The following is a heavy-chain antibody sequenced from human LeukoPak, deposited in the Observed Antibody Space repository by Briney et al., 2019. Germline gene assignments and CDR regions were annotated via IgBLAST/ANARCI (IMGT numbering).Heavy chain of an antibody. CDR1: GFTFSSCT. D-gene: IGHD2-2*01. CDR3: AKALPTAMTVDY. V-gene: IGHV3-21*01. CDR2: ISSSSSYI. Sequence: GGSLRLSCAASGFTFSSCTMNWVRQAPGKGLEWVSSISSSSSYIYYADSVKGRFTISRDNAKNSLYLQMNGLRVEDTAVYYCAKALPTAMTVDYWGQGTLVTVSS. J-gene: IGHJ4*02.